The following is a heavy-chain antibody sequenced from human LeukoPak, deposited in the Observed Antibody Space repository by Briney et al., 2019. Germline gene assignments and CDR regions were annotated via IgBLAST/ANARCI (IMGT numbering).Heavy chain of an antibody. CDR1: GSTFSSRS. V-gene: IGHV3-48*01. J-gene: IGHJ6*02. CDR3: ARDEGAGNYYYDPYGMDV. CDR2: ISSNSSKI. D-gene: IGHD3-22*01. Sequence: GGSLRLSCAASGSTFSSRSMNWVRQAAGKGLEWVSYISSNSSKIYYADSVKGRFTISRDNAKNSLYLQMNSLRAEDTAVYYCARDEGAGNYYYDPYGMDVWGQGTTVTVSS.